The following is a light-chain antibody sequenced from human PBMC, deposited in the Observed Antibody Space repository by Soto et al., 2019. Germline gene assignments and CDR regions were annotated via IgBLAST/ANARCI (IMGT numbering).Light chain of an antibody. Sequence: QSALTQPASVYGSPGQSITISCTGTSSDVGAYNYVSWYQQHPGKAPKLMIYEVSNRPSGVSNRCSGSKSGNTASLTISGLQAEDESDYYCSSYTSSSTQVFGTGPKVTVL. V-gene: IGLV2-14*01. CDR2: EVS. CDR1: SSDVGAYNY. CDR3: SSYTSSSTQV. J-gene: IGLJ1*01.